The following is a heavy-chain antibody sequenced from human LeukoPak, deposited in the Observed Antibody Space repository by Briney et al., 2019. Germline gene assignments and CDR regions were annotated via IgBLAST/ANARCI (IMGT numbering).Heavy chain of an antibody. J-gene: IGHJ6*03. CDR3: ARTTEGGYTYGYFYYYMDV. Sequence: SETLSLTCTVSGGSISSYYWSWIRQPPGKGLEWIGYIYYSGSTNYNPSLKSRVTISVDTSKNQFSLKLTSVTAADTAVYYCARTTEGGYTYGYFYYYMDVWGKGTTVTISS. CDR1: GGSISSYY. D-gene: IGHD5-18*01. V-gene: IGHV4-59*01. CDR2: IYYSGST.